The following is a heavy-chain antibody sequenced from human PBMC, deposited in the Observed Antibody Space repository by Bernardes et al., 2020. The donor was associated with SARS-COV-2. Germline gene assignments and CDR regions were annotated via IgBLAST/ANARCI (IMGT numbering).Heavy chain of an antibody. J-gene: IGHJ6*02. CDR2: ISGSGGST. CDR1: GFTFSSYA. V-gene: IGHV3-23*01. CDR3: AKGFWADSSSWYPFGYYYYGMDV. Sequence: GGSLRLSCAASGFTFSSYAMSWVRQAPGKGLEWVSAISGSGGSTYYADSVKGRFTISRDNSKNTLYLQMNSLRAEDTAVYYCAKGFWADSSSWYPFGYYYYGMDVWGQGTTVTVSS. D-gene: IGHD6-13*01.